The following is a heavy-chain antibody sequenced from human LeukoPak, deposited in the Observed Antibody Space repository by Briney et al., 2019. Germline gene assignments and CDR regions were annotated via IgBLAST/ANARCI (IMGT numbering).Heavy chain of an antibody. J-gene: IGHJ6*03. CDR1: GYSISSGYY. D-gene: IGHD3-10*01. CDR2: IYHSGST. V-gene: IGHV4-38-2*02. Sequence: SETLSLTCTVSGYSISSGYYWGWIRPPPGKGLEWIGSIYHSGSTYYNPSLKSRVTISVDTSKNQFSLKLSSVTAADTAVYYCARDSLLWFGELWAYMDVWGKGTTVTISS. CDR3: ARDSLLWFGELWAYMDV.